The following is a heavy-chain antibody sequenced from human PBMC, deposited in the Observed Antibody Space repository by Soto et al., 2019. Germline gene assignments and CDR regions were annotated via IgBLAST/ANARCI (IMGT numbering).Heavy chain of an antibody. CDR1: GFTFTSYA. Sequence: EVQLLDSGGGLVQPGGSLRLSCEASGFTFTSYAMSWVRQAPGKGPEWVSVISSSGDKTYYADSVKGRFTISRDNAKNTLYLQMNSLRGEDTAVYYCARDQFWEHPHYFDYWGQGTLVTVSS. J-gene: IGHJ4*02. V-gene: IGHV3-23*01. D-gene: IGHD1-1*01. CDR2: ISSSGDKT. CDR3: ARDQFWEHPHYFDY.